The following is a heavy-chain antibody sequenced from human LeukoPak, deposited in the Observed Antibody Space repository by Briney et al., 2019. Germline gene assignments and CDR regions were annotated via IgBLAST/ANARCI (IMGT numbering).Heavy chain of an antibody. CDR3: ARTREQWQVLDY. J-gene: IGHJ4*02. D-gene: IGHD6-19*01. CDR1: GFPFGSYG. V-gene: IGHV3-30*03. CDR2: ISHEGSAK. Sequence: PGGSLRLSCAASGFPFGSYGMHWVRQAPGKGLEWLAVISHEGSAKFHADSVRGRFTISRDNSKNMFYLQMNSLRAEDTAVYYCARTREQWQVLDYWGQGTLVTVSS.